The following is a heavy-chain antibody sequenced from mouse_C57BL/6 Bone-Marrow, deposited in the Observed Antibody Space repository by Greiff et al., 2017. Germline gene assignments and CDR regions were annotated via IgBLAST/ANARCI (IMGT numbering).Heavy chain of an antibody. J-gene: IGHJ4*01. CDR3: TREGNSNPYAMDY. Sequence: EVNVVESGEGLVKPGGSLKLSCAASGFTFSSYAMSWVRQTPEKRLEWVAYISSGGAYIYYADTVKGRFTISRDNARNTLYLQMSSLKSEDTAMYYCTREGNSNPYAMDYWGQGTSVTVSS. CDR2: ISSGGAYI. D-gene: IGHD2-5*01. CDR1: GFTFSSYA. V-gene: IGHV5-9-1*02.